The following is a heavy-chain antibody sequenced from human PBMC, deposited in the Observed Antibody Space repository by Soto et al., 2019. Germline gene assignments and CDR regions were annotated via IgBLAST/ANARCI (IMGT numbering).Heavy chain of an antibody. CDR2: ISGSGGST. J-gene: IGHJ3*02. D-gene: IGHD2-15*01. CDR3: ARVVVTYDAFDI. V-gene: IGHV3-23*01. Sequence: EVPLLESGGGLVQPGGSLRLSCAASGFTFSSYAMSWVRQAPGKGLEWVSAISGSGGSTYYADSVKGRFTISRDNSKNTVFLKMNSLRAEDTAVYYCARVVVTYDAFDIWGQGTMATVSS. CDR1: GFTFSSYA.